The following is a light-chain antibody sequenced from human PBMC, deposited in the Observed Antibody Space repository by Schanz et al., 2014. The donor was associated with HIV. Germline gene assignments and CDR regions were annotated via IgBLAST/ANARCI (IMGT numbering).Light chain of an antibody. CDR1: SSDVGGYNY. CDR2: EVT. Sequence: QSALTQPPSASGSPGQSVTISCTGTSSDVGGYNYVSWYQHHPGKAPKLMIYEVTKRPSGVPDRFSGSKSGNTASLTISGLQSEDEADYYCCSYTSSGTYVFGTGTKLTVL. V-gene: IGLV2-8*01. CDR3: CSYTSSGTYV. J-gene: IGLJ1*01.